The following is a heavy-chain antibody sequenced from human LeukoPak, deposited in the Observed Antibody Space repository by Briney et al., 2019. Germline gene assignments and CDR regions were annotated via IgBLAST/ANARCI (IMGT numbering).Heavy chain of an antibody. CDR3: AKDMEVRGVISWGIDY. CDR2: ISGDGGTT. V-gene: IGHV3-43*02. CDR1: GFTFDDYA. D-gene: IGHD3-10*01. J-gene: IGHJ4*02. Sequence: GGSLRLSCAASGFTFDDYAMHWVRQAPGKGLEWVSLISGDGGTTYYADSVRGRFTISRDNSKNSLYLQMNSLRSEETALYYCAKDMEVRGVISWGIDYWGQGTLVTVSS.